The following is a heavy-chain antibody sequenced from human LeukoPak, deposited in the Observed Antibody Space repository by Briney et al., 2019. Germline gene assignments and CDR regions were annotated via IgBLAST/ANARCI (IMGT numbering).Heavy chain of an antibody. V-gene: IGHV3-30*01. CDR1: GFTFSSYA. CDR3: ARDSTYYYDSGSSGPHYFDY. D-gene: IGHD3-10*01. J-gene: IGHJ4*02. CDR2: ISYDGTNK. Sequence: GGSLRLSCAASGFTFSSYALHRVRQAPGKGLEWVAVISYDGTNKYHADSVKGRFTISRDNSKNTLYLQMNSLRAEDTAVYYCARDSTYYYDSGSSGPHYFDYWGQGTLVTVSS.